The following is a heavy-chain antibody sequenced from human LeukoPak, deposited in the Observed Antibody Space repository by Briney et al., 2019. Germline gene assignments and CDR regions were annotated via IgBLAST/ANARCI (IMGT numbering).Heavy chain of an antibody. Sequence: ASVKVSCKASGYTFTGYYMHWVRQAPGQGLEWMGWINPNSGGTNYAQKFQGRVTMTRDTSISTAYMELSRLRSDDTAVYYCARRDSSGYYLLGYWGQGTLVTVSS. CDR1: GYTFTGYY. CDR3: ARRDSSGYYLLGY. D-gene: IGHD3-22*01. V-gene: IGHV1-2*02. J-gene: IGHJ4*02. CDR2: INPNSGGT.